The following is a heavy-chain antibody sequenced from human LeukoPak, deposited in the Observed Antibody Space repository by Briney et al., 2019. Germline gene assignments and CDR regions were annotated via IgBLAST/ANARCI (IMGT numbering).Heavy chain of an antibody. J-gene: IGHJ5*02. V-gene: IGHV1-69*05. D-gene: IGHD3-22*01. Sequence: SVKVSCKASGGTFSSYAISWVRQAPGQGLEWMGRIIPIFGTANYAQKFQGRVTITTDESTSTAYMELSSLRSEDTAVYYCARSSSGYSLNTPTKNNWFDPWGQGTLVTVSS. CDR2: IIPIFGTA. CDR1: GGTFSSYA. CDR3: ARSSSGYSLNTPTKNNWFDP.